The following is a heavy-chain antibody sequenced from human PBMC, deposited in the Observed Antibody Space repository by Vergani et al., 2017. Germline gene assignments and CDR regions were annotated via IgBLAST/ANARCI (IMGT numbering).Heavy chain of an antibody. CDR2: INAGNGNT. Sequence: QVQLVQSGAEVKKPGASVKVSCKASGYTFTSYAMHWVRQAPGQRLEWMGWINAGNGNTKYSQKFQGRVTMTRDTSASTAYMELSSLRSEDTAVYYCASEAGVVYCSSTSCYGWFDPWGQGTLVTVSS. CDR3: ASEAGVVYCSSTSCYGWFDP. D-gene: IGHD2-2*01. CDR1: GYTFTSYA. V-gene: IGHV1-3*01. J-gene: IGHJ5*02.